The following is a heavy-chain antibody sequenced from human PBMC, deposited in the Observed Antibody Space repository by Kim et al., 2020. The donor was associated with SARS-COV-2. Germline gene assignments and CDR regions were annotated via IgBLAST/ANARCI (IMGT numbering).Heavy chain of an antibody. J-gene: IGHJ2*01. V-gene: IGHV3-13*01. CDR3: ARGRFLEGRLGWYFDL. Sequence: SVKGRFTISRENAKNSLYLQMNSLRAGDTAVYYCARGRFLEGRLGWYFDLWGRGTLVTVSS. D-gene: IGHD3-3*01.